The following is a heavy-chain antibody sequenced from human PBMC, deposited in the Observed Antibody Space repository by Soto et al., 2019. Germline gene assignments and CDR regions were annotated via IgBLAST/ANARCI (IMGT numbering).Heavy chain of an antibody. Sequence: SLRLSCAASGFTFSSYAMSWVRQAPGKGLEWVSAISGSGGSTYYADSVKGRFTISRDNSKNTLYLQMNSLRAEDTAVYYCAKDEGGYCSSTSCQEPFDYWGQGTLVTVSS. D-gene: IGHD2-2*01. J-gene: IGHJ4*02. V-gene: IGHV3-23*01. CDR3: AKDEGGYCSSTSCQEPFDY. CDR1: GFTFSSYA. CDR2: ISGSGGST.